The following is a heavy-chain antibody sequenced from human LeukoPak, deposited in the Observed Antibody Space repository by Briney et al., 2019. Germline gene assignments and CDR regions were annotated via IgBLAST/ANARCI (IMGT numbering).Heavy chain of an antibody. CDR3: ARPYHYDSGSRGTAFDI. J-gene: IGHJ3*02. Sequence: SETLSLTCTLSVGSISSSSYYWGWIRQPPGRGLEWIASIYDSRSTYYNPSLKSRLTISVDTSKNQFSLKLNSVTAADTAIYYCARPYHYDSGSRGTAFDIWGPGTMVTVSS. D-gene: IGHD3-10*01. CDR1: VGSISSSSYY. V-gene: IGHV4-39*01. CDR2: IYDSRST.